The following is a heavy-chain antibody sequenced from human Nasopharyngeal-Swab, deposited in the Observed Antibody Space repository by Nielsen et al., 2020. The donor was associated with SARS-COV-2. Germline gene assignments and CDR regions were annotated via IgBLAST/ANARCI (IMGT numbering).Heavy chain of an antibody. CDR2: MYHSGST. D-gene: IGHD6-13*01. Sequence: SETLSLTCTVSGGSVSSANWWSWVRQPPGKGLEWIGGMYHSGSTAYNPSLKSRVTISVDKSKNQLSLKVFSVTAADTGVYYCARDGSAAGAMSAFDIWGQGTMVTVSS. CDR1: GGSVSSANW. J-gene: IGHJ3*02. V-gene: IGHV4-4*02. CDR3: ARDGSAAGAMSAFDI.